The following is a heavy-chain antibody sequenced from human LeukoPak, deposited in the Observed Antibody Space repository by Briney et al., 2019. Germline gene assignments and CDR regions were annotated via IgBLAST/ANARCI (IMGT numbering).Heavy chain of an antibody. CDR1: GFTFSSYE. CDR2: INSSGSTI. Sequence: GGSLRLSCAASGFTFSSYEMNWVRQAPGKGLEWVSYINSSGSTIYYADSVKGRFTISRDNAKNSLYLQMNSLRAEDTAVYYCALAVAGTFDYWGQGTLVTVSS. D-gene: IGHD6-19*01. CDR3: ALAVAGTFDY. V-gene: IGHV3-48*03. J-gene: IGHJ4*02.